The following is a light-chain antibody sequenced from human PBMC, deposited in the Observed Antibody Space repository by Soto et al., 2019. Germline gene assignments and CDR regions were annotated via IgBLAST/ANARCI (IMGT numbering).Light chain of an antibody. J-gene: IGKJ1*01. CDR1: QSISVW. V-gene: IGKV1-5*03. CDR2: KAS. CDR3: QQYNSYSQT. Sequence: DIQMTQSPSTLSASVGDRVTITCRASQSISVWLAWYQQKAGKAPNLLIYKASRLESGVPSRFSGSGSETEFTLTISGLKPGDSATYYCQQYNSYSQTFGQGTKVDIK.